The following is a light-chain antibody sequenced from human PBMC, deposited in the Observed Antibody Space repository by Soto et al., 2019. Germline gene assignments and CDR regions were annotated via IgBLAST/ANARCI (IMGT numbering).Light chain of an antibody. CDR3: CSYAGTYSFA. V-gene: IGLV2-11*01. J-gene: IGLJ1*01. CDR1: NSDVGRYKY. CDR2: DVT. Sequence: QSALTQPRSVSGSPGQSVTVSCTGTNSDVGRYKYVSWYQQHPGKAPKLMLYDVTERPSGVPDRFSGSKSGNTASLIISGLQAEDEADYYCCSYAGTYSFAFGTGTKVTVL.